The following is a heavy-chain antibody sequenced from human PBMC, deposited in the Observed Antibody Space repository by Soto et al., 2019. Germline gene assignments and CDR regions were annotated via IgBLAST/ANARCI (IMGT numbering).Heavy chain of an antibody. CDR1: GYTFTSYG. CDR2: ISGYNGNT. CDR3: ARGGMYISSRRYFDS. V-gene: IGHV1-18*04. J-gene: IGHJ4*02. Sequence: QVQLVQSGAEVRKPGASVKVSCKAAGYTFTSYGITWVRQAPGQGLEWMGWISGYNGNTDYAQKVQGRVTMTTDTSTSTAYMEVRGQRPDDTAVYYCARGGMYISSRRYFDSWGQGTLVTVSS. D-gene: IGHD6-13*01.